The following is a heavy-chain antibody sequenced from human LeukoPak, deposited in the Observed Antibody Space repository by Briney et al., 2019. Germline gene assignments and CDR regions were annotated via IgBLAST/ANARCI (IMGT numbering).Heavy chain of an antibody. J-gene: IGHJ4*02. CDR3: AREEALRYFDWLLYSYFDY. D-gene: IGHD3-9*01. CDR1: GGTFSSYA. CDR2: INTNTGNP. Sequence: GASVKVSCKASGGTFSSYAISWVRQAPGQGLEWMGWINTNTGNPTYAQGFTGRFVFSLDTSVSTAYLQISSLKAEDTAVYYCAREEALRYFDWLLYSYFDYWGQGTLVTVSS. V-gene: IGHV7-4-1*02.